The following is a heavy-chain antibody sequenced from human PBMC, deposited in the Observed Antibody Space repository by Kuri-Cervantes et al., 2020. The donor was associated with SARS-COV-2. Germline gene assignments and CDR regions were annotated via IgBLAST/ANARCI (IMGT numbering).Heavy chain of an antibody. D-gene: IGHD2-15*01. Sequence: ASVKVSCKASGYTFTVYDMHWVRQAPGQGLEWMGIINPSGSGTRYPQRFQGRVTMTRDTSTSTVYMELSSLTSEDTAVYFCVVGFFSSRKWDYWGQGTLVTVSS. CDR3: VVGFFSSRKWDY. CDR2: INPSGSGT. J-gene: IGHJ4*02. V-gene: IGHV1-46*01. CDR1: GYTFTVYD.